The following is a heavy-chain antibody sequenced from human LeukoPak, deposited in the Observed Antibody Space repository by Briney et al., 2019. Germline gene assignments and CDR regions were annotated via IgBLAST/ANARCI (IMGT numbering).Heavy chain of an antibody. D-gene: IGHD5-24*01. CDR3: AREEVVDGYKFLDY. V-gene: IGHV4-59*01. CDR2: SYYSGST. Sequence: SETLSLTCTVSGGSISSYYWSSIRQPPGKGLEWIGYSYYSGSTNYNPSLKSRVTISVDTSKNQFSLKLSSVTAADTAVYYCAREEVVDGYKFLDYWGQGTLVTVSS. J-gene: IGHJ4*02. CDR1: GGSISSYY.